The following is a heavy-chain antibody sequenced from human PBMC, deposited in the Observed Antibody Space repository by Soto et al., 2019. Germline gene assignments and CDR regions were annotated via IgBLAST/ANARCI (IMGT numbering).Heavy chain of an antibody. J-gene: IGHJ6*02. CDR2: VSGTGFTT. Sequence: GGSLRLSCAVSGFTFSSSAISWVRQAPGKGLEWDSTVSGTGFTTYYRDSVKGHFTISRDNSESTLYVHMNSLRAEDTAFYYCAKYGSSYGMDVWGQGTSVTVSS. V-gene: IGHV3-23*01. CDR3: AKYGSSYGMDV. D-gene: IGHD6-6*01. CDR1: GFTFSSSA.